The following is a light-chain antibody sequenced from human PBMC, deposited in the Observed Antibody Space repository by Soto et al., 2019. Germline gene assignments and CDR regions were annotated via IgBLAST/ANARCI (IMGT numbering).Light chain of an antibody. CDR1: QSAGNF. V-gene: IGKV3D-15*01. CDR3: QHYDIWPLT. CDR2: YIS. Sequence: EIVMTQSPATLSVSPGETASLSCRASQSAGNFLAWYQQKPGQAPRLLIYYISTRATGIPARFSGSGSGTEFTLTISDLQSEDFAVYFCQHYDIWPLTFGGGTKVDI. J-gene: IGKJ4*01.